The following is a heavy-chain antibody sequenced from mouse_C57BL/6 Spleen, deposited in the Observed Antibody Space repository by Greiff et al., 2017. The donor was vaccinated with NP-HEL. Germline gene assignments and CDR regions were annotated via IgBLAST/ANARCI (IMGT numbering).Heavy chain of an antibody. CDR2: IDPSDSET. CDR1: GYTFTSYW. Sequence: VQLQQPGAELVRPGSSVKLSCKASGYTFTSYWMHWVKQRPIQGLEWIGNIDPSDSETHYNQKFKDKATLTVDKSSSTAYMQLSSLTSEDSAVYYCALIYYGNPYHAMDYWGQGTSVTVSS. V-gene: IGHV1-52*01. D-gene: IGHD2-1*01. J-gene: IGHJ4*01. CDR3: ALIYYGNPYHAMDY.